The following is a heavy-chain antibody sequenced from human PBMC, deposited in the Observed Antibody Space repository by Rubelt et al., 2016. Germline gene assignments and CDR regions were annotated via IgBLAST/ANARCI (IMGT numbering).Heavy chain of an antibody. CDR3: ARLLRSYWYFDL. CDR1: GGSISSSSYY. CDR2: LYYSGGT. J-gene: IGHJ2*01. Sequence: QLQLQESGPGLVKPAETLSLTCTVSGGSISSSSYYWGWLRQPPGKGLEWIGSLYYSGGTYYNPSLTSRVTISVDTAKNQLSLKLSSVTAEDTAVHYCARLLRSYWYFDLWGRGTLVTVSS. V-gene: IGHV4-39*01.